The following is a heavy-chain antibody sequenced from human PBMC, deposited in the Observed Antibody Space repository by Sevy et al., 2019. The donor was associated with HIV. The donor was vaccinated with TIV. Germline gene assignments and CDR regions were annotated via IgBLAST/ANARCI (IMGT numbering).Heavy chain of an antibody. CDR1: GFAFSSHA. J-gene: IGHJ4*01. D-gene: IGHD6-13*01. CDR2: ISYEGTET. V-gene: IGHV3-30-3*01. CDR3: ARDGGYSIKWYPLY. Sequence: GGSLRLSCAASGFAFSSHAMHWVRQAPGKGLEWVATISYEGTETFYAAPVGGRFTISRDNSKNMLSLQINSLRPEDTAVYYCARDGGYSIKWYPLYWGHGTLVTVSS.